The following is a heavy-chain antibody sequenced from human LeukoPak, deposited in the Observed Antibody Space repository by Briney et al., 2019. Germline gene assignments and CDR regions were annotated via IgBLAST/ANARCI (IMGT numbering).Heavy chain of an antibody. CDR2: ISGGGGSR. CDR1: QFTFSSYS. D-gene: IGHD2-2*01. Sequence: PGGSLRLSCAASQFTFSSYSMSWVRQAPGKGLEWVSTISGGGGSRYFADSVKGRFSIYRDNSKNTVDLKMNSLRAEDTAIYYCAKEGFLGYCSSSDCPLDVWGQGTTVTVSS. V-gene: IGHV3-23*01. CDR3: AKEGFLGYCSSSDCPLDV. J-gene: IGHJ6*02.